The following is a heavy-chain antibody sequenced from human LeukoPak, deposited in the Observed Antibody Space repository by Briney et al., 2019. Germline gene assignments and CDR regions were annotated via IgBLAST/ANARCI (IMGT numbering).Heavy chain of an antibody. CDR1: GFTFSSYA. V-gene: IGHV3-23*01. J-gene: IGHJ4*02. D-gene: IGHD6-19*01. CDR3: AKGGSSAVAGNKNY. CDR2: ISGSGGST. Sequence: GGSLRLSCAASGFTFSSYAMSWVRQAPGKGLEWVSAISGSGGSTYYADSVKGRFTISRDNSKNTLYLQMNSLRAEDTAVYYCAKGGSSAVAGNKNYWGQGTLVTVSS.